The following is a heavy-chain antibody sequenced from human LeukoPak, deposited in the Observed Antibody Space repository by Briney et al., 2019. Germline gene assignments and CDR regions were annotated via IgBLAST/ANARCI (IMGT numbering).Heavy chain of an antibody. CDR3: CYDSSGYYLEAFDI. J-gene: IGHJ3*02. CDR1: GFTFSSYW. V-gene: IGHV3-74*01. Sequence: GGSLRLSCAASGFTFSSYWTHWVRQAPGKGLVWVSRINSDGSSTSYADSVKGRFTISRDNAKNTLYLQMNSLRAEDTAVYYCCYDSSGYYLEAFDIWGQGTMVTVSS. D-gene: IGHD3-22*01. CDR2: INSDGSST.